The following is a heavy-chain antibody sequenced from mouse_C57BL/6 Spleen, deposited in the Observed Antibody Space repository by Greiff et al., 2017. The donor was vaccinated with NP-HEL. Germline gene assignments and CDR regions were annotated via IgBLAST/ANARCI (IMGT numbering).Heavy chain of an antibody. CDR2: IDPSDSYT. J-gene: IGHJ4*01. CDR3: ARLDGNYARDY. V-gene: IGHV1-69*01. Sequence: QVQLQQPGAELVMPGASVKLSCKASGYTFTSYWMHWVKQRPGQGLEWIGEIDPSDSYTNYNQKFKGKSTLTVDKSSSTAYMQLSSLTSEDSAVYYCARLDGNYARDYWGQGTSVTVSS. D-gene: IGHD2-3*01. CDR1: GYTFTSYW.